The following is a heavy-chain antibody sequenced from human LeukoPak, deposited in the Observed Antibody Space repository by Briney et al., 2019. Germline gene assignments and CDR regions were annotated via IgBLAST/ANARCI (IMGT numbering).Heavy chain of an antibody. Sequence: GRSMRPSCAASGFTLDDNGMSWVRHAPGKGLEWDSGTNWNGGSTGYADSVKGRFTISRDNAKNSLYLQMNSLRAEDTALYYCARGASENNWNSAYYYYYMDVWGKGTTVTVSS. CDR1: GFTLDDNG. CDR2: TNWNGGST. J-gene: IGHJ6*03. CDR3: ARGASENNWNSAYYYYYMDV. V-gene: IGHV3-20*04. D-gene: IGHD1-20*01.